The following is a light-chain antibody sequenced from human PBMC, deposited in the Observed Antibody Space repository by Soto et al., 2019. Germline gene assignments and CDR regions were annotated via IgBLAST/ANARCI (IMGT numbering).Light chain of an antibody. CDR2: WAS. CDR1: QSVLSSSNNKNY. CDR3: QHYYSSPLT. Sequence: DLVVSESPDSLSVSLGEMAPINGTSRQSVLSSSNNKNYLAWYQQKPGQPPKVVIYWASTRGSGVPDRFSGSGSGTDFTLTISSLQAEDVAVYYCQHYYSSPLTFGGGTKVDIK. J-gene: IGKJ4*01. V-gene: IGKV4-1*01.